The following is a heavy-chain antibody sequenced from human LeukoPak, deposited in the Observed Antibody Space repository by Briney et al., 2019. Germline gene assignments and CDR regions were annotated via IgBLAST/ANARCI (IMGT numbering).Heavy chain of an antibody. Sequence: SETLSLTCTVSGGSISSYYWSWIGQPPGKGLEWIGYIYYSGSADYNPSLKSRVTIPVDTSKNQFSLKLSPVTAADTAAYYCERHEGLLIKAWGEGTLVTVSS. CDR3: ERHEGLLIKA. V-gene: IGHV4-59*08. J-gene: IGHJ5*02. CDR1: GGSISSYY. CDR2: IYYSGSA. D-gene: IGHD3/OR15-3a*01.